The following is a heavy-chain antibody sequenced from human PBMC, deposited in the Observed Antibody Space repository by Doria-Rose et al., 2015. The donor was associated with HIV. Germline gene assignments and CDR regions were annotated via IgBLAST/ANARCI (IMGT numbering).Heavy chain of an antibody. CDR2: IFYTGST. J-gene: IGHJ4*02. Sequence: QVQLQESGPGLVKPSETLSLTCSVSGDSISHYYWSWIRQPPGKGLEYIGDIFYTGSTNYSPSLKSRVSMSIDTSKNKFTLRLSSVTAAHTAVYYCVRVLSGTYDYWGQGTLVTVSS. V-gene: IGHV4-59*01. CDR1: GDSISHYY. D-gene: IGHD1-26*01. CDR3: VRVLSGTYDY.